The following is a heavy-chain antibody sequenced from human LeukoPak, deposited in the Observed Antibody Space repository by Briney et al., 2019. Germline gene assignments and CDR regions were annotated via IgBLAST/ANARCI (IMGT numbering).Heavy chain of an antibody. Sequence: GGSLRLSCAASGFTFSSYSMNWVRQAPGKGLEWVSYISSSSSTIYYADSVKGRFTISRDNAKNSLYLQMNNLRDEDTAVYYCARGGLLLALGPSYWCQGTLVTVSS. CDR2: ISSSSSTI. D-gene: IGHD3-22*01. CDR1: GFTFSSYS. CDR3: ARGGLLLALGPSY. V-gene: IGHV3-48*02. J-gene: IGHJ4*02.